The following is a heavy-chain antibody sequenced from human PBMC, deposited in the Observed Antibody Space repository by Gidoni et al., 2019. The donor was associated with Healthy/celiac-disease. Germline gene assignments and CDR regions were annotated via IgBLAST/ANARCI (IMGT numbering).Heavy chain of an antibody. CDR1: GFTFSSYW. Sequence: EVQLVESGGGLVQPGGSLRLSCAASGFTFSSYWMSWVRQAPGKGLEWVANIKQDGSEKYYVDSVKGRFTISRDNAKNSLYLQMNSLRAEDTAVYYCARDGGLDPRVRASTYYYYYGMDVWGQGTTVTVSS. D-gene: IGHD3-16*01. J-gene: IGHJ6*02. CDR3: ARDGGLDPRVRASTYYYYYGMDV. CDR2: IKQDGSEK. V-gene: IGHV3-7*01.